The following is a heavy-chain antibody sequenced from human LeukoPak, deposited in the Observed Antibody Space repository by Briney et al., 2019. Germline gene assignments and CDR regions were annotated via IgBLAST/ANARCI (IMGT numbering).Heavy chain of an antibody. D-gene: IGHD3-10*01. V-gene: IGHV1-18*01. Sequence: ASVKVSCKASGYTFTSYGISWVRQAPGQGLEWMGWISVYNGDTKYAQNLQGRVTLTTDTSTSTAYMELRSLRSDDTAVYYCVRGGGFNSGFEYWGQGTLVIVSS. CDR1: GYTFTSYG. J-gene: IGHJ4*02. CDR3: VRGGGFNSGFEY. CDR2: ISVYNGDT.